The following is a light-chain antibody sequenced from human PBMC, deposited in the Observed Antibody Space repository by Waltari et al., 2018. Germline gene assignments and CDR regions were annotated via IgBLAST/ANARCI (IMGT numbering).Light chain of an antibody. CDR2: DVS. V-gene: IGLV2-14*01. J-gene: IGLJ1*01. Sequence: QSALTQPASVSGSPGQSITISCTGTSSDVGGYNYVSWYQQYPGKAPKLLIYDVSKRPSGFSSRFSGSKSRNTASLTISGLEAEDEAGYYCSSYTGSSTHYVFGTGTKVTGL. CDR3: SSYTGSSTHYV. CDR1: SSDVGGYNY.